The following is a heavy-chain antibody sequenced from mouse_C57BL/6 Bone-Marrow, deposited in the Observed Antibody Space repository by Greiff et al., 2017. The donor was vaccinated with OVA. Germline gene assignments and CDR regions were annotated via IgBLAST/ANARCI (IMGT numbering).Heavy chain of an antibody. J-gene: IGHJ4*01. V-gene: IGHV1-69*01. CDR1: GYTFTSYW. CDR2: IDPSDSYT. D-gene: IGHD1-1*01. Sequence: QVQLQQPGAELVMPGASVKLSCKASGYTFTSYWMHWVKQRPGQGLEWIGEIDPSDSYTNYNQKFKGKATLTVDKSSSTAYMQLSSLTSEDSAVYYGASSITGVERGYAMGCWGQGTSVTVAS. CDR3: ASSITGVERGYAMGC.